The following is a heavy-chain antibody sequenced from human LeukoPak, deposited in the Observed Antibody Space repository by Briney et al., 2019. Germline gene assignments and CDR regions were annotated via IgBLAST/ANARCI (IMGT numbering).Heavy chain of an antibody. D-gene: IGHD2-2*01. CDR1: GYSFTSYW. V-gene: IGHV5-51*01. CDR3: ARLGRDLVVVPAAMDFDY. CDR2: IYPGDSDT. Sequence: ESLQISCKGSGYSFTSYWIGWVRQMPGKGLEWMGIIYPGDSDTRYSPSFQGQVTISADKSISTAYLQWSSLKASDTAMYYCARLGRDLVVVPAAMDFDYWGQGTLVTVSS. J-gene: IGHJ4*02.